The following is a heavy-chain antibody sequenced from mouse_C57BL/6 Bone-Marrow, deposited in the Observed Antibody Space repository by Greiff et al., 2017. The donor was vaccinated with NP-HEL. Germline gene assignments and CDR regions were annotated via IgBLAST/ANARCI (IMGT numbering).Heavy chain of an antibody. J-gene: IGHJ1*03. CDR3: LYYGSSYGYFDV. CDR2: IDPENGDT. Sequence: EVKLVESGAELVRPGASVKLSCTASGFNIKDDYMHWVKQRPEQGLEWIGWIDPENGDTEYASKFQGKATITADTSSNTAYLQLSSLTSEDTAVYYCLYYGSSYGYFDVWGTGTTVTVSS. CDR1: GFNIKDDY. D-gene: IGHD1-1*01. V-gene: IGHV14-4*01.